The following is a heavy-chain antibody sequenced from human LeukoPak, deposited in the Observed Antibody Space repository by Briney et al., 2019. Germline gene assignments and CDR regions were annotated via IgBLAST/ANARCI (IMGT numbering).Heavy chain of an antibody. CDR3: ARSVYCSGGSCYGHYYYYGMDV. V-gene: IGHV1-18*01. CDR2: ISAYNGNT. CDR1: GYTFTSYG. Sequence: ASVKVSCKASGYTFTSYGISWVRHAPGQGLEWMGWISAYNGNTNYAQKLQGRVTMTTDTSTSTAYMELRSLRSDDTAVYYCARSVYCSGGSCYGHYYYYGMDVWGQGTTVTVSS. D-gene: IGHD2-15*01. J-gene: IGHJ6*02.